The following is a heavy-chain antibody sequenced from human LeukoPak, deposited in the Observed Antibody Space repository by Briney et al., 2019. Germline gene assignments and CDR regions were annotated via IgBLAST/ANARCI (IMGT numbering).Heavy chain of an antibody. CDR2: IKSKTDGGTT. CDR3: TTDEYYGSGIDY. V-gene: IGHV3-15*01. D-gene: IGHD3-10*01. J-gene: IGHJ4*02. Sequence: GGSLRLSCAASGFTFSNAWMSWVRQAPGKGLEWVGRIKSKTDGGTTDYAAPVKGRFTISRDDSKNTLYLQMNSLKTEDTAVYYCTTDEYYGSGIDYWGQGTLVTVSS. CDR1: GFTFSNAW.